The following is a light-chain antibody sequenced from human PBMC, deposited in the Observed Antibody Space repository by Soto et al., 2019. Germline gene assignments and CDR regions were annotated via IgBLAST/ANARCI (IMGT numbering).Light chain of an antibody. CDR3: SSYSSSSTLV. CDR2: GVS. CDR1: SSDVGGYKY. Sequence: QSVLTQPASVSGSPGQSITIACTGTSSDVGGYKYVSWYQQHPGKAPKLMIYGVSNRPSGVSNRFSGSKSGNTASLTISGLQAEDEADYYCSSYSSSSTLVFGTGTKVTVL. J-gene: IGLJ1*01. V-gene: IGLV2-14*01.